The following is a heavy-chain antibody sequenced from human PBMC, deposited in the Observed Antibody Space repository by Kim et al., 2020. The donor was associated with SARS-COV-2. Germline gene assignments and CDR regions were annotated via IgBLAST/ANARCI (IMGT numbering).Heavy chain of an antibody. D-gene: IGHD5-12*01. CDR1: GGSISSYY. CDR3: ARDGRQWLRKARYFEL. J-gene: IGHJ2*01. Sequence: SETLSLTCTVSGGSISSYYWSWIRQPPGKGLEWIGYIYYSGSTNYNPSLKSRVTISVDTSKNQFSLKLSSVTAADTAVYSCARDGRQWLRKARYFELWGR. V-gene: IGHV4-59*01. CDR2: IYYSGST.